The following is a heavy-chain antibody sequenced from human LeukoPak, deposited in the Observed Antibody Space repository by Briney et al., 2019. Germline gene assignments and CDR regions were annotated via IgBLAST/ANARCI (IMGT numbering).Heavy chain of an antibody. D-gene: IGHD3-3*01. Sequence: SETLTLTCAVYDGSFSGYYWTWIRQPPGKGLEWIGEIIDTGSTKYNSSLKSRVTISVDTSKNQFSLSLDSVTAADTAVYYCARGLASGYPPIPFDYWGQGTLVTVSS. CDR2: IIDTGST. CDR3: ARGLASGYPPIPFDY. J-gene: IGHJ4*02. CDR1: DGSFSGYY. V-gene: IGHV4-34*12.